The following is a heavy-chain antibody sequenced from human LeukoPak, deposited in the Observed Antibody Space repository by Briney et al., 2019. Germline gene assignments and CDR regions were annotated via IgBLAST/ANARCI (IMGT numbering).Heavy chain of an antibody. CDR1: GGSISSSSYY. CDR3: ARDQLPYSYGDYHNAFDI. D-gene: IGHD4-17*01. V-gene: IGHV4-39*07. CDR2: IYYSGST. J-gene: IGHJ3*02. Sequence: PSETLSLTCTVSGGSISSSSYYWGWIRQPPGKGLEWIGSIYYSGSTYYNPSLKSRVTISVDTSNNQFSLKLSSVTAADTAVYYCARDQLPYSYGDYHNAFDIWGQGIMVTVSS.